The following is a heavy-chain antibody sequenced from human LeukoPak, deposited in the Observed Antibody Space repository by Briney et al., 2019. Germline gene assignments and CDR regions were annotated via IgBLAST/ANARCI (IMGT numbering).Heavy chain of an antibody. J-gene: IGHJ4*02. Sequence: GGSLRLSCAASGFTFSNACMSWVRQAPGKGLEWVSAISGSGGSTYYADSVKGRFTISRDNSKNTPYLQMNSLRAEDTAVYYCAKPLDILTGYYSLDYWGQGTLVTVSS. CDR1: GFTFSNAC. D-gene: IGHD3-9*01. V-gene: IGHV3-23*01. CDR2: ISGSGGST. CDR3: AKPLDILTGYYSLDY.